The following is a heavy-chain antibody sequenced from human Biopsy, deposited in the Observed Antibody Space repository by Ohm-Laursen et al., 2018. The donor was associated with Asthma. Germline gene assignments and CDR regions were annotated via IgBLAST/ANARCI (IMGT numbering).Heavy chain of an antibody. V-gene: IGHV3-53*01. D-gene: IGHD3-22*01. J-gene: IGHJ4*02. Sequence: SLRLSCTASGFAVSRDYMFWVRQAPGKGLEWVSVIYSGGTSHTADPVRGRFTISGDYSKNTLYLQMHSLRAEDTAVYYCARGDSSNWSHYYFDYWGQGTLVTVSS. CDR3: ARGDSSNWSHYYFDY. CDR2: IYSGGTS. CDR1: GFAVSRDY.